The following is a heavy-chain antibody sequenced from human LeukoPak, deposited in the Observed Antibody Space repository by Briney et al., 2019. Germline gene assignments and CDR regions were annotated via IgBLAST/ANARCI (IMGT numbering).Heavy chain of an antibody. CDR3: ARDITIFGVVTEYYFDY. D-gene: IGHD3-3*01. J-gene: IGHJ4*02. CDR1: GYTFTGYY. V-gene: IGHV1-2*02. CDR2: INPNSGGT. Sequence: ASVKVSCKASGYTFTGYYMHWVRQAPGQGLEWMGWINPNSGGTNYAQKFQGRVTMTRDTSISTAYMELSRPRSDDTAVYYCARDITIFGVVTEYYFDYWGQGTLVTVSS.